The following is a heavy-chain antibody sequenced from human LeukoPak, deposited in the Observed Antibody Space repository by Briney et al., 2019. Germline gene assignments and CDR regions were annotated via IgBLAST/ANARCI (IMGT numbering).Heavy chain of an antibody. Sequence: SETLSLTCTVSGGSISSSSYYWGWIRQPPAKGLDWLGSIYYSGSTYYNPSLKSRVTISVDTSKNQFSPKLSSVTAADTAVYYCARLNYDSSGYSSGFDYWGQGTLVTVSS. CDR3: ARLNYDSSGYSSGFDY. V-gene: IGHV4-39*01. J-gene: IGHJ4*02. CDR1: GGSISSSSYY. CDR2: IYYSGST. D-gene: IGHD3-22*01.